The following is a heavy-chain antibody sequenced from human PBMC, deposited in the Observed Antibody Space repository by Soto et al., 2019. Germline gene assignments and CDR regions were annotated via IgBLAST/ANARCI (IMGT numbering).Heavy chain of an antibody. CDR3: ARDYYYDSSGYCLDY. Sequence: PSETLSLTCAVYGGSFSGYYWSWIRQPPGKGLEWIGEINHSGSTNYNPSLKSRVTISVDTSKNQFSLKLSSVTAADTAVYYCARDYYYDSSGYCLDYWGQGTLVTVS. CDR1: GGSFSGYY. CDR2: INHSGST. D-gene: IGHD3-22*01. V-gene: IGHV4-34*01. J-gene: IGHJ4*02.